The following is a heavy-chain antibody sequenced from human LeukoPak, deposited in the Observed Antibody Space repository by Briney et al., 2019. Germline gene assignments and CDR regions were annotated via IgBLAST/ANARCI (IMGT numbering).Heavy chain of an antibody. CDR1: GFTFSNYS. J-gene: IGHJ5*02. D-gene: IGHD5-18*01. V-gene: IGHV3-30*02. CDR2: IRYDGSNK. CDR3: AKGNGPDTNWFDP. Sequence: GGSLRLSCEASGFTFSNYSMNWVRQAPGKGLEWVAFIRYDGSNKYYADSVKGRFTISRDNSKNTLYLQMNSLRAEDTAVYYCAKGNGPDTNWFDPWGQGTLVTVSS.